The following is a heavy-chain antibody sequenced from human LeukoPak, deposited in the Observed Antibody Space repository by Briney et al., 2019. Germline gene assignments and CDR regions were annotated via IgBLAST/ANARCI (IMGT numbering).Heavy chain of an antibody. CDR1: GGSVSSGSYY. J-gene: IGHJ4*02. CDR3: AREGLDYYDSSGARNFDY. V-gene: IGHV4-61*01. CDR2: IYYSGST. Sequence: TSETLSLTCTVSGGSVSSGSYYWSWIRQPPGKGLEWIGYIYYSGSTNYNPSLKSRVTISVDTSKNQFSLKLSSVTAADTAVYYCAREGLDYYDSSGARNFDYWGQGTLVTVSS. D-gene: IGHD3-22*01.